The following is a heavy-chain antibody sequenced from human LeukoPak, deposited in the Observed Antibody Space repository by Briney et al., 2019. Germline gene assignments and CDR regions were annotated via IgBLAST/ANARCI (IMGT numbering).Heavy chain of an antibody. V-gene: IGHV1-8*01. J-gene: IGHJ3*02. CDR1: GYTFTSYD. CDR2: MNPNSGNT. D-gene: IGHD3-22*01. Sequence: ASVKVSCKASGYTFTSYDINWVRQATGQGLEWMGWMNPNSGNTGYAQKFQGRVTMTRSTSISTAYMELSSLRSEDTAVYYCARADYDSSGYDAFDIWGQGTMVTVSS. CDR3: ARADYDSSGYDAFDI.